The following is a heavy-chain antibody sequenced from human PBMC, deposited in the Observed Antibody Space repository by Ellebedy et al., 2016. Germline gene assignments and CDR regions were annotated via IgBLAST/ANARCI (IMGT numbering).Heavy chain of an antibody. Sequence: SETLSLTXTVSGDSISSGSYYWSWIRQPAGKGLEWIGRIYSSGSTNYNPSLRSRVTMSVDTSKNQFSLNLSSVTAADTAVYYCARTYYYQTTSFSFDPWGQGTLVTVSS. CDR2: IYSSGST. J-gene: IGHJ5*02. CDR1: GDSISSGSYY. V-gene: IGHV4-61*02. CDR3: ARTYYYQTTSFSFDP. D-gene: IGHD3-10*01.